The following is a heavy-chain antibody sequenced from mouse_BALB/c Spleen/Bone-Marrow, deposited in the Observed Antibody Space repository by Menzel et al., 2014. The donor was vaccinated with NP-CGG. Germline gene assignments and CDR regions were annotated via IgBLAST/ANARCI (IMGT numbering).Heavy chain of an antibody. CDR3: ANRYDYAMDD. J-gene: IGHJ4*01. CDR1: GYAFTNYL. Sequence: SGAELVRPGTSVKVSCKASGYAFTNYLIEWVKQRPGQGLEWIGVINPGSGGTNYNEKFKGKATLTADKSSSTAYMQLSSLTSDDSAVYFCANRYDYAMDDWGQGTSVTVSS. D-gene: IGHD2-14*01. V-gene: IGHV1-54*03. CDR2: INPGSGGT.